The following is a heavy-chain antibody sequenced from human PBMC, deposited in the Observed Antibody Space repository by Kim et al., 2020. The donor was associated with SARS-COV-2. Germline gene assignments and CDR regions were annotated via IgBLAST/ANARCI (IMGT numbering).Heavy chain of an antibody. CDR3: ARDRRYCSSTSCYESPTPQPFDY. V-gene: IGHV6-1*01. Sequence: SQTLSLTCAISGDSVSSNSAAWNWIRQSPSRGLEWLGRTYYRSKWYNDYAVSVKSRITINPDTSKNQFSLQLNSVTPEDTAVYYCARDRRYCSSTSCYESPTPQPFDYWGQGTLVTVSS. CDR1: GDSVSSNSAA. CDR2: TYYRSKWYN. D-gene: IGHD2-2*01. J-gene: IGHJ4*02.